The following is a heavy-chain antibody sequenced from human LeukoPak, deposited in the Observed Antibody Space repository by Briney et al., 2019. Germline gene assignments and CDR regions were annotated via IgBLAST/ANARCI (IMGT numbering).Heavy chain of an antibody. V-gene: IGHV1-69*06. Sequence: SVKVSCKASGGTFSSYAISWVRQAPGQGLEWMGGIIPIFGTANYAQKFQGRVTITADKSTSTAYMELSSLRSEDTAVYYCARVFSSGWSEDIWGQGTMLTVSS. CDR2: IIPIFGTA. CDR1: GGTFSSYA. CDR3: ARVFSSGWSEDI. D-gene: IGHD6-19*01. J-gene: IGHJ3*02.